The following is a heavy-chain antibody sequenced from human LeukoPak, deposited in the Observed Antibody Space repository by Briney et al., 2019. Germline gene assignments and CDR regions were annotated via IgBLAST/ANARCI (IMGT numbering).Heavy chain of an antibody. CDR3: ARGPVRGWLRNGMDV. V-gene: IGHV3-13*01. CDR1: GFSFSSYD. CDR2: IGTLADT. J-gene: IGHJ6*02. D-gene: IGHD5-24*01. Sequence: PGGSLRLSCAASGFSFSSYDMHWVRQLTGKGLEWVSAIGTLADTYYAGSVKGRFTISRQNAENSLYLQMNNLRAGDTAVYYCARGPVRGWLRNGMDVWGQGTTVSVYS.